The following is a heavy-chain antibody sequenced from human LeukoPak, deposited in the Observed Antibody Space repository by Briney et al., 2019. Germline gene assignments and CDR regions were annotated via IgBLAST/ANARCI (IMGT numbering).Heavy chain of an antibody. V-gene: IGHV4-59*08. CDR1: GDPISSYY. J-gene: IGHJ6*02. D-gene: IGHD4-17*01. CDR2: IYYSGST. Sequence: SETLSLTCTVSGDPISSYYWSWLRQPPGKGLEGIGHIYYSGSTNYKPSLKSRVTISVDTPKNHFSLKLSSVTAADTAVYDCARRPQCDGDCYGMYVWGQGTTVAVSS. CDR3: ARRPQCDGDCYGMYV.